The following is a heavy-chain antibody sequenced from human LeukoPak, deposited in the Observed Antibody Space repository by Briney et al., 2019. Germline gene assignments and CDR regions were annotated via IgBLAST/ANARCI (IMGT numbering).Heavy chain of an antibody. Sequence: SETLSLTCTLSGGSISNSNYYWGWVRQPPGKGLEWIGTIYYNGATQYNPSLKSRVAISVDTSKNQFSLRLTSVTATDAAMYYCAKELRIPALADTGDYWGQGTPVTVSS. V-gene: IGHV4-39*01. CDR3: AKELRIPALADTGDY. J-gene: IGHJ4*02. CDR1: GGSISNSNYY. CDR2: IYYNGAT. D-gene: IGHD6-19*01.